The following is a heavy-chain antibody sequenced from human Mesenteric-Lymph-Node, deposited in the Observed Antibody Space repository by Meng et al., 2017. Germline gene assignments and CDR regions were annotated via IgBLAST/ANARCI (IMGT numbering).Heavy chain of an antibody. CDR1: DYTFTSYG. D-gene: IGHD1-14*01. J-gene: IGHJ3*02. CDR2: ISGHNGVT. Sequence: ASVKVSCKASDYTFTSYGISWVRQAPGQGLEWMGWISGHNGVTNFAQKFQDRVIMTIDISTSTAYMEVTSLTSDDTAVYYCARDRGMYRTIDDFDIWGRGTTVTVS. CDR3: ARDRGMYRTIDDFDI. V-gene: IGHV1-18*01.